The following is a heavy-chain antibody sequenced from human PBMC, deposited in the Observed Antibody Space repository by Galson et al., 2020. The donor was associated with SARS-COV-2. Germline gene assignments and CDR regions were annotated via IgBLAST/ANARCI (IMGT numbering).Heavy chain of an antibody. J-gene: IGHJ6*03. CDR2: ISSSGSTI. D-gene: IGHD3-10*01. CDR3: ARELLVYYYYMDV. CDR1: GFTFSSYE. Sequence: GGSLRLSCAASGFTFSSYEMNWVRQAPGKGLEWVSYISSSGSTIYYADSVKGRFTISRDNAKNSLYLQMNILRAEDTAVYYCARELLVYYYYMDVWGKGTTVTVSS. V-gene: IGHV3-48*03.